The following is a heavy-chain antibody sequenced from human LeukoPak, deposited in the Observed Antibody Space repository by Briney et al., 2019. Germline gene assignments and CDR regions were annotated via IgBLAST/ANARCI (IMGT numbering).Heavy chain of an antibody. V-gene: IGHV3-53*01. Sequence: GGSLRLSCAASGFTVSSNYMNWVRQAPGKGLEWVSVINSGGNAYYADSAKGRFTISRDNSKNMLYLQMNSLRAEDTAVYYCARSQGGTMSLRHFDLWGRGTLGTVSS. CDR2: INSGGNA. CDR1: GFTVSSNY. D-gene: IGHD3-22*01. CDR3: ARSQGGTMSLRHFDL. J-gene: IGHJ2*01.